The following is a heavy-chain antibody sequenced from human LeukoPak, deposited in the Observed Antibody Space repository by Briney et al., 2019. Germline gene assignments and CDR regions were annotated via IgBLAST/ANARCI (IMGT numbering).Heavy chain of an antibody. D-gene: IGHD6-13*01. CDR2: ISGSGGST. Sequence: GGSLRLSCAASGFTFSSYAMSWVRQAPGKGLEWVSAISGSGGSTYYADSVKGRFTISSDNSKNTLYLQMNSLRAEDTAVYYCAKGVAAAGTVPFDYWGQGTLVTVSS. CDR3: AKGVAAAGTVPFDY. J-gene: IGHJ4*02. V-gene: IGHV3-23*01. CDR1: GFTFSSYA.